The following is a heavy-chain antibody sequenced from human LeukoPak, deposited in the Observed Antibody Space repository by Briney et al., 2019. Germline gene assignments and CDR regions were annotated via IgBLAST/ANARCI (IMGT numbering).Heavy chain of an antibody. CDR1: GFTFSSYA. V-gene: IGHV3-23*01. Sequence: PGRSLRLSCAASGFTFSSYAMHWVRQAPGKGLEWVSGIIADADDTYYADSVKGRFTISRDHSKNTLHLQMNSLRAEDAAIYYCARDGTTTRYNWFDSWGQGTLVTVSS. CDR3: ARDGTTTRYNWFDS. CDR2: IIADADDT. J-gene: IGHJ5*01. D-gene: IGHD1-7*01.